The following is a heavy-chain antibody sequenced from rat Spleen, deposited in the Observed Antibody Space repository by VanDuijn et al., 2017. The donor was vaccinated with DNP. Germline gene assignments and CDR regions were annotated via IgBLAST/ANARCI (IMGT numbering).Heavy chain of an antibody. CDR1: GFTFSSYW. CDR2: INPDGGST. D-gene: IGHD3-4*01. CDR3: ATNNYFDY. Sequence: EVQLVETGGGLVQPGRSLKLSCVASGFTFSSYWMYWIRQAPGKGLEWVASINPDGGSTHYRDSVKGRFTVSRNNAENTLHLQMDSLRSEDTATYYCATNNYFDYWGQGVMVTVSS. V-gene: IGHV5-58*01. J-gene: IGHJ2*01.